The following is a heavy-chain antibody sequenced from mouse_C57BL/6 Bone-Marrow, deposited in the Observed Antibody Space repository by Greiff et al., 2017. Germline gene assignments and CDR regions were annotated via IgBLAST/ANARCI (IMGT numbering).Heavy chain of an antibody. CDR2: IYPGSGST. D-gene: IGHD1-1*01. J-gene: IGHJ4*01. CDR1: GYTFTSYW. CDR3: ARTLPCGTVDAMDY. Sequence: VQLQQPGAELVKPGASVKMSCKASGYTFTSYWITWVKQRPGQGLEWIGDIYPGSGSTNYNEKFKSKATLTVDTSSSTAYMQLSSLTSEDSAVYYCARTLPCGTVDAMDYWGQGTSVTVSS. V-gene: IGHV1-55*01.